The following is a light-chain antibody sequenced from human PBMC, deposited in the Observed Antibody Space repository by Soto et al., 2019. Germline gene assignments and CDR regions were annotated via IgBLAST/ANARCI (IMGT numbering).Light chain of an antibody. CDR2: NAS. Sequence: DIQMTQSPSTLSASVGDRVTITCRASQSISGWLAWYQQKPGKAPKLLIYNASSLKSGDPSRFSGSGFGTEFTLTISSLQPDDSATYYCQNYNQYSRTFGQGTKVEI. V-gene: IGKV1-5*01. CDR1: QSISGW. CDR3: QNYNQYSRT. J-gene: IGKJ1*01.